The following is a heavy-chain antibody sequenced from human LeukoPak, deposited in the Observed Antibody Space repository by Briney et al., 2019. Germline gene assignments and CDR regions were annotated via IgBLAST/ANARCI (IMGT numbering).Heavy chain of an antibody. D-gene: IGHD3-3*01. CDR2: IYYSGST. J-gene: IGHJ6*02. Sequence: KTSETLSLTCTVSGGSISSYYWSWIRQPPGEGLEWIGYIYYSGSTNYNPSLKSRVTISVDTSKNQFSLKLSSVTAADTAVYYCARGITIRYYYYGMDVWGQGTTVTVSS. CDR1: GGSISSYY. CDR3: ARGITIRYYYYGMDV. V-gene: IGHV4-59*01.